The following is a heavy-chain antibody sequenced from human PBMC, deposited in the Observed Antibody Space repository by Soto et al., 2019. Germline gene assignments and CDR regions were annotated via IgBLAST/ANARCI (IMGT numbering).Heavy chain of an antibody. CDR3: ARDLLLEWLSPNIDY. CDR2: ISGSDGTT. D-gene: IGHD3-3*01. Sequence: PGGSLRLSCAASGFTFTSYAMSWVRQAPGKGLEWVSAISGSDGTTYYADSVKGRSTISRDNSKNTVFLQMNSLRAEDAAVYYCARDLLLEWLSPNIDYWGQGTLVTVSS. V-gene: IGHV3-23*01. J-gene: IGHJ4*02. CDR1: GFTFTSYA.